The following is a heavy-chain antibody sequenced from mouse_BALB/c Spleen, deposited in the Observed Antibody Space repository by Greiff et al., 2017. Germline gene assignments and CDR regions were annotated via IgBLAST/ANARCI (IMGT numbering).Heavy chain of an antibody. Sequence: VQLQQSGAELMKPGASVKISCKATGYTFSSYWIEWVKQRPGHGLEWIGEILPGSGSTNYNEKFKGKATFTADTSSNTAYMQLSSLTSEDSAVYYCARSDYYGSSYYAMDDWGQGTSVTVSS. CDR1: GYTFSSYW. CDR2: ILPGSGST. J-gene: IGHJ4*01. CDR3: ARSDYYGSSYYAMDD. V-gene: IGHV1-9*01. D-gene: IGHD1-1*01.